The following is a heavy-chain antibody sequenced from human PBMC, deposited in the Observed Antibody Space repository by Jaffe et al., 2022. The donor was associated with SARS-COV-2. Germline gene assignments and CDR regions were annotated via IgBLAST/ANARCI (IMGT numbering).Heavy chain of an antibody. D-gene: IGHD2-2*01. Sequence: EVQLVESGGGLVQPGGSLRLSCAASGFTFSSYAMSWVRQAPGKGLEWVSGISGSGGSTYYADSVKGRFTISRDNSKNTLYLQMNSLRAEDTAVYYCAKNYCSSTSCPYYNYYMDVWGKGTTVTVSS. CDR3: AKNYCSSTSCPYYNYYMDV. J-gene: IGHJ6*03. CDR1: GFTFSSYA. V-gene: IGHV3-23*04. CDR2: ISGSGGST.